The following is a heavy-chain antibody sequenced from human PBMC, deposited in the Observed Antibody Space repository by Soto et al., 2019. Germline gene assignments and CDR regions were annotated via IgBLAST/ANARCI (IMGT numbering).Heavy chain of an antibody. J-gene: IGHJ4*02. CDR3: ACLEVSDY. CDR1: GFTFSDYD. D-gene: IGHD3-16*01. V-gene: IGHV3-23*01. CDR2: ISGSGGSI. Sequence: GGSMRLSCAASGFTFSDYDMSWVRQAPGKGLEWVSAISGSGGSIYYADSVKGRFTISRDNSKNTLYLQMNSLRAEDTAVYYCACLEVSDYWGQGTLVTVSS.